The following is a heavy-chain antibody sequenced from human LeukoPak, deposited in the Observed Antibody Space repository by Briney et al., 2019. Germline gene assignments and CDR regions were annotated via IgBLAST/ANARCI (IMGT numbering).Heavy chain of an antibody. CDR3: AGEYCGGDCSLYYYYGMDV. CDR2: IYYSGST. CDR1: GGSISSYY. D-gene: IGHD2-21*02. V-gene: IGHV4-59*12. Sequence: PSETLSLTCTVSGGSISSYYWSWIRQPPGKGLEWIGYIYYSGSTNYNPSLKSRVTISVDTSKNQFSLKLSSVTAADTAVYYCAGEYCGGDCSLYYYYGMDVWGQGTTVTVSS. J-gene: IGHJ6*02.